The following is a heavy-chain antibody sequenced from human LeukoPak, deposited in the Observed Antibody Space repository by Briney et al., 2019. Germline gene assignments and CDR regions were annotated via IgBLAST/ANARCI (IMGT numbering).Heavy chain of an antibody. Sequence: GGSLRLSCAASGFTFSSYWMSWVRQAPGKGLEWVANIKQDGSEKYYVDSVKGRFTISRDNAKNSLYLQMNSLRAEGTAVYYCARVEDMITFGGVIVLDAFDIWGQGTMVTVSS. V-gene: IGHV3-7*01. CDR1: GFTFSSYW. CDR3: ARVEDMITFGGVIVLDAFDI. J-gene: IGHJ3*02. D-gene: IGHD3-16*02. CDR2: IKQDGSEK.